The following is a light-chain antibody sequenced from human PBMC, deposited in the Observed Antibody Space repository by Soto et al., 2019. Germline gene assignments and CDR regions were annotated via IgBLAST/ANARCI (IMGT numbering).Light chain of an antibody. V-gene: IGKV1-39*01. CDR3: QQSYSTPPT. Sequence: DIQMTQSPPSLSTSAGERVTMTCRASQTITTYLSWYQQKAGKTPRLLIYAASRLQSGVPSRFSGNGSGTDFTLTITNLQPEDVATYFCQQSYSTPPTFGQGTKVEIK. CDR1: QTITTY. J-gene: IGKJ2*01. CDR2: AAS.